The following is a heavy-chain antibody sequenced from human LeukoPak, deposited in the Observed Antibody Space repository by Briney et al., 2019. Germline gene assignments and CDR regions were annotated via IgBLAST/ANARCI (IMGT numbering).Heavy chain of an antibody. D-gene: IGHD2-15*01. CDR2: IYDSGNT. CDR1: GGSISSYY. V-gene: IGHV4-59*08. Sequence: SETLSLTCTVSGGSISSYYWSWIRQPPGKGLEWIGYIYDSGNTNNNPSLKSRVTISVDTSKNQFSLKLSSVTAADTAVYYCATPGALGGLDWYFDLWGRGTLVTVSS. CDR3: ATPGALGGLDWYFDL. J-gene: IGHJ2*01.